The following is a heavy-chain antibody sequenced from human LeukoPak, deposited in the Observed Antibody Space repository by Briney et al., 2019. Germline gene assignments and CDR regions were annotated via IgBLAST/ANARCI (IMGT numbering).Heavy chain of an antibody. CDR2: IYYSGST. Sequence: SETLSLTCTVSGGSISSFYWSWIRQPPGKGLEWIGYIYYSGSTNYNPSLKSRVTISVDTSKNQFSLKLSSVTAADTAVYYCARYAPLLGPDYWGQGTLVTVSS. V-gene: IGHV4-59*01. D-gene: IGHD3-10*01. J-gene: IGHJ4*02. CDR1: GGSISSFY. CDR3: ARYAPLLGPDY.